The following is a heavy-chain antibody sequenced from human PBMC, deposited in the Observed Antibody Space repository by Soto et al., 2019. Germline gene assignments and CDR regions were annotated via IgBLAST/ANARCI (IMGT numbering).Heavy chain of an antibody. J-gene: IGHJ6*02. CDR2: IIPFFHAP. Sequence: SVKVSCKASGDTFSSYAISWVRQAPGQGLEWMGGIIPFFHAPNYAQKFQGRVTITADESTSIVFMEMSSLSFEDTAVYYCARSRAAAPPRVGMDVWGQGTTVTVSS. CDR1: GDTFSSYA. D-gene: IGHD6-13*01. CDR3: ARSRAAAPPRVGMDV. V-gene: IGHV1-69*13.